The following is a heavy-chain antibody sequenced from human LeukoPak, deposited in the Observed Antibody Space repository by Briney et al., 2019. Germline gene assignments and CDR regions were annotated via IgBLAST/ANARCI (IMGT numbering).Heavy chain of an antibody. CDR2: IYYSGST. CDR3: ARDLYGGNDVGAFDI. D-gene: IGHD4-23*01. V-gene: IGHV4-59*12. CDR1: GGSFNTYY. Sequence: PSETLSLTCTVSGGSFNTYYWSWIRQPPGKGLEWLGYIYYSGSTNYNPSLKSRVTISVDTSKNQFSLKLSSVTAADTAVYYCARDLYGGNDVGAFDIWGQGTMVTVSS. J-gene: IGHJ3*02.